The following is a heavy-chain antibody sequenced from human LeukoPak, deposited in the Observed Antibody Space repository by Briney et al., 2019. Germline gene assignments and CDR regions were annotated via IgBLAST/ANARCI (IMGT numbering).Heavy chain of an antibody. CDR2: ISTSSNYI. D-gene: IGHD1-26*01. V-gene: IGHV3-21*01. Sequence: KPGGSLRLPCTASGFTFSTYNMNWVRQAPGKGLEWVSSISTSSNYIYYADSVKGRFTISRDNAKNSLYLQMNSLRVEDTDVYYCARDVGASAPDAFDIWGQGTMVTVSS. CDR1: GFTFSTYN. J-gene: IGHJ3*02. CDR3: ARDVGASAPDAFDI.